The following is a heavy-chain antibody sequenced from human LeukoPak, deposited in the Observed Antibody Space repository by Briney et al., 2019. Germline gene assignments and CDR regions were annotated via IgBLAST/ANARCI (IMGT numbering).Heavy chain of an antibody. CDR2: SYYSGST. J-gene: IGHJ5*01. CDR3: ARLLKYSGSYHCDS. D-gene: IGHD1-26*01. CDR1: GGSISSSSYY. Sequence: SETLSLTCTVSGGSISSSSYYWGWIRQPPGKGLEWIGCSYYSGSTYYNPPLKSRVTISVDTSKNQFSLKVTSVTAADTAVYYCARLLKYSGSYHCDSWGQGTLVTVSS. V-gene: IGHV4-39*01.